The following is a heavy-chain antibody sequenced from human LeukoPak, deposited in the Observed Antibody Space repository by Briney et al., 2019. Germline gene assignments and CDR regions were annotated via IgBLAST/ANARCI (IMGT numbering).Heavy chain of an antibody. D-gene: IGHD2/OR15-2a*01. CDR3: ARDPPLLLGAFDI. CDR1: GGSISSYY. Sequence: SETLSLTCSVSGGSISSYYWSWIRQPAGKGLEWIGRLYTSGGTNYNPSLKSRVTMSVDTSKNQFSLILSSVTAADTAIYYCARDPPLLLGAFDIWGQGTMVTVSS. V-gene: IGHV4-4*07. CDR2: LYTSGGT. J-gene: IGHJ3*02.